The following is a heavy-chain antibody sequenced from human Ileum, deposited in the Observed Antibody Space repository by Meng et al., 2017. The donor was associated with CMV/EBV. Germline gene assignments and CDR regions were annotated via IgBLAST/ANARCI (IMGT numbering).Heavy chain of an antibody. Sequence: GLTVSDHYMDWVRQAPGKGLEWVGRSRSGVMSYTTEYAASVKGRSIISREDSKNSLFLQLNSLKIEDTAVYYCVRGRSSDDNRDFDYWGQGTLVTVSS. D-gene: IGHD3-22*01. CDR1: GLTVSDHY. J-gene: IGHJ4*02. CDR3: VRGRSSDDNRDFDY. CDR2: SRSGVMSYTT. V-gene: IGHV3-72*01.